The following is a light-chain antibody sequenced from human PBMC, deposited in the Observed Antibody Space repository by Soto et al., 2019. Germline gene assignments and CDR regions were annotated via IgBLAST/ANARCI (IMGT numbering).Light chain of an antibody. V-gene: IGKV3-15*01. Sequence: EIILTQSPASLSVSPGERATLSCRASQSVNTNLAWYQQKRGQAPRLLIYGASTRATGIPGRFRGSGSGTEFTLTITSLQSEDFAVYFCQQYNNWPPDTFGQGTKLEIK. CDR2: GAS. J-gene: IGKJ2*01. CDR1: QSVNTN. CDR3: QQYNNWPPDT.